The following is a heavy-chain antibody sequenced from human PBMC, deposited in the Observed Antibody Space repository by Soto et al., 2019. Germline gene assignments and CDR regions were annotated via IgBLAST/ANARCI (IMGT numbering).Heavy chain of an antibody. D-gene: IGHD3-10*01. CDR3: AKDLGPLQWFGRDYFDY. CDR2: ISGSGGST. Sequence: EVQLLESGGGLVQPGGSLRLSCAASGFTFSSYAMSWVRQAPGKGLEWVSAISGSGGSTYYADSVKGRFTISRDNSKNTLYLQMNSLRAEDTAVYYCAKDLGPLQWFGRDYFDYWGQGTLVTVSS. CDR1: GFTFSSYA. J-gene: IGHJ4*02. V-gene: IGHV3-23*01.